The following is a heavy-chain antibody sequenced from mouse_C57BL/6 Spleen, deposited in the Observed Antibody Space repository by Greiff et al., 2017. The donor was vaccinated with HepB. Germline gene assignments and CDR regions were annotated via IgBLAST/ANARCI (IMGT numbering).Heavy chain of an antibody. CDR1: GLDFSRYW. CDR3: ARLRDYDGWYFDV. Sequence: AASGLDFSRYWMSWVRRAPGKGLEWIGEINPDSSTINYAPSLKDKFIISRDNAKNTLYLQMSKVRSEDTALYYCARLRDYDGWYFDVWGTGTTVTVSS. J-gene: IGHJ1*03. D-gene: IGHD2-4*01. V-gene: IGHV4-1*01. CDR2: INPDSSTI.